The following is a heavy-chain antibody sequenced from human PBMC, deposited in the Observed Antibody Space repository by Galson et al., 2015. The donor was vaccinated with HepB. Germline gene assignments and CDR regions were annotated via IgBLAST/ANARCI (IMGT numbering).Heavy chain of an antibody. J-gene: IGHJ4*02. D-gene: IGHD6-6*01. Sequence: SLRLSCAASGFTLSNYWMSWVRQAPGKGLEWVANIKQDGSEIYYVDSAKGRFTISRDNAKNSVYLQMNSLRAEDTAVYYCARPRIAAKYYFDYWGQGTLVAVSS. CDR3: ARPRIAAKYYFDY. CDR1: GFTLSNYW. V-gene: IGHV3-7*01. CDR2: IKQDGSEI.